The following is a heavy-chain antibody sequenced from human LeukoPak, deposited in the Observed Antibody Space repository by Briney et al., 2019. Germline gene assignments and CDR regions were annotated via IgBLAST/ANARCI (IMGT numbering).Heavy chain of an antibody. Sequence: SETLSLTCAVYGGSFSGYYWSWIRQPPGKGLEWIGEINHSGSTNYNPSLKSRVTISVDTSKNRFSLKLSSVTAADTAVYYCARGFRDIVVVVAATFTGFDYWGQGTLVTVSS. CDR2: INHSGST. V-gene: IGHV4-34*01. J-gene: IGHJ4*02. CDR3: ARGFRDIVVVVAATFTGFDY. D-gene: IGHD2-15*01. CDR1: GGSFSGYY.